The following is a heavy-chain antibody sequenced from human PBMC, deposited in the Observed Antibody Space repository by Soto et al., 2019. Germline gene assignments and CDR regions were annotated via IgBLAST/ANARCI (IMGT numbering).Heavy chain of an antibody. CDR2: ISAYNGNT. CDR3: ARDQSTDLEWLTAYYYYGMDV. J-gene: IGHJ6*02. CDR1: GYTFTSYG. D-gene: IGHD3-3*01. V-gene: IGHV1-18*01. Sequence: ASVKVSCKASGYTFTSYGISWVRQAPGQGLEWMGWISAYNGNTNYAQKLQGRVTMTTDTSTSTAYMELRSLRSDDTAVYYCARDQSTDLEWLTAYYYYGMDVWGQGTTVTVSS.